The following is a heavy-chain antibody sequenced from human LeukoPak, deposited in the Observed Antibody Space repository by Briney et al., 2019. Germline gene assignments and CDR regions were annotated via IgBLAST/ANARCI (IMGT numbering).Heavy chain of an antibody. CDR3: ARGQPRGGRCSSRWFDP. Sequence: PSETLSLTCTVSGGSISGYYWSWIRQSPGKGLESLGYIYYTGSTNYNPSLKSRVTMSVDTSNNQSSLRLSSVTAADTAVYYCARGQPRGGRCSSRWFDPWGQGTLVTVSS. J-gene: IGHJ5*02. D-gene: IGHD2-2*01. CDR2: IYYTGST. CDR1: GGSISGYY. V-gene: IGHV4-59*01.